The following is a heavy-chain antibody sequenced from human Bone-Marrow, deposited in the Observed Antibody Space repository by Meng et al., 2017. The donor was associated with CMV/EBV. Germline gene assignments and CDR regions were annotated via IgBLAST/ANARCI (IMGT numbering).Heavy chain of an antibody. D-gene: IGHD6-19*01. CDR2: SNPNDDT. V-gene: IGHV1-2*02. CDR3: ARSSGWSRFDY. J-gene: IGHJ4*02. CDR1: GSTVTDYY. Sequence: QVQLVQSGAEVKKPGAAVKVSCKASGSTVTDYYIHWVRQAPGQWLEWMGWSNPNDDTNYAQNFQGRVTMTRDMSINTVYMELSRLTSDDAAVYYCARSSGWSRFDYWGLGTLVTVSS.